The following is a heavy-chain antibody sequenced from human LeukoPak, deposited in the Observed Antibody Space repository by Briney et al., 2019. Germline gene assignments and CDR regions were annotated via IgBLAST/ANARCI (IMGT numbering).Heavy chain of an antibody. Sequence: SETLSLTCSVSGGSISLSYYYWGWIRQPPGKALEWIGSVYYSGTTSYNPSLKSRVTMSVDMSTSQISLKLSSVTAADTAVYYCARAVGGDGSGSLWGPGTLVTVSS. V-gene: IGHV4-39*07. J-gene: IGHJ4*02. CDR1: GGSISLSYYY. D-gene: IGHD3-10*01. CDR3: ARAVGGDGSGSL. CDR2: VYYSGTT.